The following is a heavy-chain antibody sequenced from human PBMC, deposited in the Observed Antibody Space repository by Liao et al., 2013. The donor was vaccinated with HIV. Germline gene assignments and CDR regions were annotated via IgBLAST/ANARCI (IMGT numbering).Heavy chain of an antibody. CDR1: GGSISSYY. J-gene: IGHJ6*03. D-gene: IGHD1-7*01. Sequence: QVQLQESGSGLVKPSETLSLTCTVSGGSISSYYWSWIRQPPGKGLEYIGHIFYTGSTNYNPSLKSRVTISVDTSKNQFSLKLNSVTAADTAVYYCARGTGTTPAYYYYYYMDVWAKGPTVTVSS. V-gene: IGHV4-59*01. CDR2: IFYTGST. CDR3: ARGTGTTPAYYYYYYMDV.